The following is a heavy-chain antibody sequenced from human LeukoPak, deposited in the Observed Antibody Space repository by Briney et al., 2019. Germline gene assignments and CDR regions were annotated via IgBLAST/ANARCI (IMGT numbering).Heavy chain of an antibody. Sequence: GGSLRLSCAASGFTFSSYSMNWVRQAPGKGLEWVSYISSSSSTIYYADSVKGRFTISRDNAKNSLYLQMNSLRAEDTAVYYSARGGGPDYYGSGSYRFGLDAFDIWGQGTMVTVSS. CDR2: ISSSSSTI. CDR3: ARGGGPDYYGSGSYRFGLDAFDI. CDR1: GFTFSSYS. J-gene: IGHJ3*02. V-gene: IGHV3-48*04. D-gene: IGHD3-10*01.